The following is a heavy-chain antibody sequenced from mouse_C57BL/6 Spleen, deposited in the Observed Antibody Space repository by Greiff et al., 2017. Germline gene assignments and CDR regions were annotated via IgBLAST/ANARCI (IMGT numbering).Heavy chain of an antibody. D-gene: IGHD4-1*01. CDR2: IDPSDSYT. CDR3: ARRGSGDY. J-gene: IGHJ2*01. CDR1: GYTFTSYW. Sequence: QVQLQQPGAELVKPGASVKLSCKASGYTFTSYWMQWVKQRPGQGLEWIGEIDPSDSYTNYNQKFKGKATLTVDTSSSTAYVQLSSLTSEDSAVYYCARRGSGDYWGQGTTRTVSS. V-gene: IGHV1-50*01.